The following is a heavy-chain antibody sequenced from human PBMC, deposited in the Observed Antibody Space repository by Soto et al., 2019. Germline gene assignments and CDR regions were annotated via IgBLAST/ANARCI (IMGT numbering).Heavy chain of an antibody. V-gene: IGHV4-34*01. CDR3: ARLASGWQYYYFDF. CDR2: INHSGST. CDR1: GGSFSPYF. Sequence: QVQLQQWGAGPLKPSETLSLTCAVYGGSFSPYFWSWIRQPPGKGLEWIGEINHSGSTNYNPSLTRRATLSVDTSKNQVSLKLTSVTAADTAVYYCARLASGWQYYYFDFWGRGTPVTVSS. D-gene: IGHD6-19*01. J-gene: IGHJ2*01.